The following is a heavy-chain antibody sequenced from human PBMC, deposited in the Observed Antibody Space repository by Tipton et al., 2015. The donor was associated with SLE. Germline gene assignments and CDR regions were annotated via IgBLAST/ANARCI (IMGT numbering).Heavy chain of an antibody. Sequence: TLFLTCTVSGGSISSGSYYWSWIRQPAGKGLEWIGRIYTSGSTNYNPSLKSQVTISVDTSKNQFSLKLSSVTAADTAVYYCARDRRGWYFDLWGQGTLVTVSS. CDR2: IYTSGST. J-gene: IGHJ2*01. CDR1: GGSISSGSYY. D-gene: IGHD3-10*01. V-gene: IGHV4-61*02. CDR3: ARDRRGWYFDL.